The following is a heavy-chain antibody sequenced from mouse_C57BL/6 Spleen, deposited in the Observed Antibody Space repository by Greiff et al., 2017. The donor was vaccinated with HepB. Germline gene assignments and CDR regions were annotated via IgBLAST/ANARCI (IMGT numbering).Heavy chain of an antibody. CDR3: VRIYYYGSSHFDV. V-gene: IGHV10-1*01. CDR2: IRSKSNNYAT. Sequence: EVKLMESGGGLVQPKGSLKLSCAASGFSFNTYAMNWVRQAPGKGLEWVARIRSKSNNYATYYADSVKDRFTISRDDSESMLYLQMNNLKTEDTAMYYCVRIYYYGSSHFDVWGTGTTVTVSS. D-gene: IGHD1-1*01. J-gene: IGHJ1*03. CDR1: GFSFNTYA.